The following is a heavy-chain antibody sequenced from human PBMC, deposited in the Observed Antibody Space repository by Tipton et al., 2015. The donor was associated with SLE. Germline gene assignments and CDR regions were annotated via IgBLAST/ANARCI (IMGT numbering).Heavy chain of an antibody. CDR2: IYFSGST. V-gene: IGHV4-61*01. Sequence: TLSLTCTVSGGSISSSSYYWTWIRQPPGKGLEWIGNIYFSGSTKYNPSLKSRVTISVDPSKNQFSLKLSSVTAADTGVYYCATYTFDLTGFRESPYNIWGQGRMVTVSS. CDR3: ATYTFDLTGFRESPYNI. J-gene: IGHJ3*02. CDR1: GGSISSSSYY. D-gene: IGHD3-9*01.